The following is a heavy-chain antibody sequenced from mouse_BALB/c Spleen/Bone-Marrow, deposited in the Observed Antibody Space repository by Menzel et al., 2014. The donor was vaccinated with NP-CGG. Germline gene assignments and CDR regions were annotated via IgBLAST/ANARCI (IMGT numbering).Heavy chain of an antibody. Sequence: VQLKESGVELVKPGASVKLSCTASGFNIKDIYMHWVKQRPEQGLEWIGRVDPANGNTKYDPKFQGKATITADTSSNTAYLQLSSLTSEDTAVYYCARYRLGTYFDYWGQGTTLTVSS. V-gene: IGHV14-3*02. D-gene: IGHD2-14*01. CDR2: VDPANGNT. J-gene: IGHJ2*01. CDR3: ARYRLGTYFDY. CDR1: GFNIKDIY.